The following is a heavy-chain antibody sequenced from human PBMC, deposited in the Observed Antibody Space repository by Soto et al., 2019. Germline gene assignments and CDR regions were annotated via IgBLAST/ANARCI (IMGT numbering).Heavy chain of an antibody. V-gene: IGHV3-21*06. J-gene: IGHJ4*02. CDR1: GFTFTRYS. CDR2: ISSTTNYI. Sequence: PGGSLRLSCAASGFTFTRYSMNWVRQAPGKGLEWVSSISSTTNYIYYGDSMKGRFTISRDNAKNSLYLEMDSLRAEDTAVYYCARESEDLTSNFDYWGQGTLVTVS. CDR3: ARESEDLTSNFDY.